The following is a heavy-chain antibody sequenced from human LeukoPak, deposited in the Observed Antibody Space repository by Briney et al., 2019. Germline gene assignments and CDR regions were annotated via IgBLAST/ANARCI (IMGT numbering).Heavy chain of an antibody. Sequence: PGGSLRLSCTASGFTFSNFDMGWVRQAPGKGLEWVSAITNRGDGTYFADSVKGRVTISRDNSKDTLYLQLNSLMAAGPAVYYWAKDGRRTSGRYHFDPWGQGTLVTVSS. J-gene: IGHJ5*02. CDR2: ITNRGDGT. CDR1: GFTFSNFD. V-gene: IGHV3-23*01. CDR3: AKDGRRTSGRYHFDP. D-gene: IGHD6-19*01.